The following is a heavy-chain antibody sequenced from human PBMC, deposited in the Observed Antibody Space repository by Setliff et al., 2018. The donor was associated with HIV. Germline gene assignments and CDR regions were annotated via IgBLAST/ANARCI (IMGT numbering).Heavy chain of an antibody. Sequence: SETLSLTCAVYGGSFSDNYWSWIRQSPGKGLEWIGEINHSGRTKYSPSLRSRVSISVDTSKNQFSLRLRSVTAADTAVYYCVRVSCSSWYSIPRNYYYSMDVWGEGTTVTVSS. V-gene: IGHV4-34*01. D-gene: IGHD6-13*01. CDR2: INHSGRT. J-gene: IGHJ6*03. CDR1: GGSFSDNY. CDR3: VRVSCSSWYSIPRNYYYSMDV.